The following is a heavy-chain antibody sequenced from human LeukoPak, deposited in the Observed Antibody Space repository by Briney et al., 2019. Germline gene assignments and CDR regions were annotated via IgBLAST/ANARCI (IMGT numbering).Heavy chain of an antibody. CDR3: AAAYFGMDQYYYGMDV. D-gene: IGHD3-16*01. CDR2: ISVIGGST. J-gene: IGHJ6*02. CDR1: GFTFSSYA. Sequence: GGSLRLSCAASGFTFSSYAMSWVRQAPGKGLEWVSSISVIGGSTYYVDSVRGRFSISRDNSKNTLYLQMSSLRAGDTAVYYCAAAYFGMDQYYYGMDVWGQGTTVTVSS. V-gene: IGHV3-23*01.